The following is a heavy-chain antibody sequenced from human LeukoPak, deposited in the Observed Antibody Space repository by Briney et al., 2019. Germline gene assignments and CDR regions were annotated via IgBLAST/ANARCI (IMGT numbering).Heavy chain of an antibody. J-gene: IGHJ4*02. CDR1: GGSISSYY. D-gene: IGHD6-13*01. V-gene: IGHV4-59*08. Sequence: SETLSLTCTVSGGSISSYYWSWIRQPSGKGLEWIGYIYYSGSTNYNPSLKSRVTISVDTSKNQFSLKLSSVTAADTAVYYCARPGIAGPLGYWGQGTLVTVSS. CDR3: ARPGIAGPLGY. CDR2: IYYSGST.